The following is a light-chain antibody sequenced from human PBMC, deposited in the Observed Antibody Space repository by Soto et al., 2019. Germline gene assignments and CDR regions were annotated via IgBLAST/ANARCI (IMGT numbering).Light chain of an antibody. CDR3: QQYGSSRWT. CDR2: GAS. J-gene: IGKJ1*01. CDR1: QRVGSNY. V-gene: IGKV3-20*01. Sequence: DIVLTQSQGTLSLSPGERVTLSCRASQRVGSNYIAWYQQSPGQAPRLLIHGASSRATGIPDRFSGSGSGTDFTLTISSLEPEDFAVYYCQQYGSSRWTFGQGTKLE.